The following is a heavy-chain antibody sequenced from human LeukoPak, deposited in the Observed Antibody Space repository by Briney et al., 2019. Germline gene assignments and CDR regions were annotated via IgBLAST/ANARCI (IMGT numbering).Heavy chain of an antibody. CDR3: ARDRGHYYDSSGLRCAFDI. Sequence: PGGSLGLSCAASGFTFSDYYMSWIRQAPGKGLEWVSYISSSSSTIYYADSVKGRFTISRDNAKNSLYLQMNSLRAEDTAVYYCARDRGHYYDSSGLRCAFDIWGQGTMVTVSS. V-gene: IGHV3-11*04. D-gene: IGHD3-22*01. CDR1: GFTFSDYY. J-gene: IGHJ3*02. CDR2: ISSSSSTI.